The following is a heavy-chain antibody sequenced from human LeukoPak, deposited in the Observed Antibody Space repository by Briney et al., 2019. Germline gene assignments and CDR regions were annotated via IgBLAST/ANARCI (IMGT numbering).Heavy chain of an antibody. Sequence: SETLSLTCAVYGGSLSGYYWSWIRQPPGKGLEWVGEINHSGSTNYNPSLKSRVTISVDTSKNQFSLKLSSVTAADTAVYYCARGRNLFDPWGQGTLVTVSS. CDR2: INHSGST. CDR3: ARGRNLFDP. V-gene: IGHV4-34*01. CDR1: GGSLSGYY. J-gene: IGHJ5*02.